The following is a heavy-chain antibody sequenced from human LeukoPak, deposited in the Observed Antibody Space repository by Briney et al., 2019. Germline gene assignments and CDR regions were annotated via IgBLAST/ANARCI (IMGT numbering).Heavy chain of an antibody. D-gene: IGHD1-26*01. CDR1: GFTFSNYA. J-gene: IGHJ4*02. CDR3: AKAPRPWVGGATGSRYYFDY. Sequence: GGSLRLSCAASGFTFSNYAVHWVRQAPGKGLEWVAVISYDASNEYYTDSVRGRFTISRDNSKNTLYLQMNSLRAEDTAVYYWAKAPRPWVGGATGSRYYFDYWGQGTLVTVSS. CDR2: ISYDASNE. V-gene: IGHV3-30*04.